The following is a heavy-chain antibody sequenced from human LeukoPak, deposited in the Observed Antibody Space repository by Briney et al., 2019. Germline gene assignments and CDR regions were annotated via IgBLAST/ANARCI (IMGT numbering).Heavy chain of an antibody. CDR3: ARRWDSSGPIDY. D-gene: IGHD3-22*01. CDR2: ISFDGTTK. CDR1: GFSFTSFS. V-gene: IGHV3-30*04. J-gene: IGHJ4*01. Sequence: GGSLRLSCAASGFSFTSFSIHWVRQTPDKGLEWLAVISFDGTTKYYADSVKGRFTISRDNSKNTVFLQMNSLRFEDTALYFCARRWDSSGPIDYWGQGTLVSVSS.